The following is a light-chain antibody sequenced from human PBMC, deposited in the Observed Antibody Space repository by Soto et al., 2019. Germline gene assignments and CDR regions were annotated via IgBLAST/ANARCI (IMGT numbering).Light chain of an antibody. Sequence: IVLTQSPGTLSLSPGERTTLSCRARQSVSTNYLAWYQQKPGQAPRLLIYGASSRATGIPDRFSGSGSGADFTLTISRLEPEDFAVYYCQQYGSVPLTFGGGTKVEIK. CDR1: QSVSTNY. CDR3: QQYGSVPLT. V-gene: IGKV3-20*01. J-gene: IGKJ4*01. CDR2: GAS.